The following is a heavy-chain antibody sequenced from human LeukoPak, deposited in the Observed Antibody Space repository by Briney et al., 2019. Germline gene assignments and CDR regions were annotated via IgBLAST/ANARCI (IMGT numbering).Heavy chain of an antibody. CDR2: INTNTGNP. V-gene: IGHV7-4-1*02. J-gene: IGHJ4*02. Sequence: ASVKVSCKASGYTFTSYAMNWVGQAPGQGLEWMGWINTNTGNPTYAQGFTGRFVFSLDTSVSTAYLQISSLKAEDTAVYYCARAFNVLRYFDWLKSGAFDYWGQGTLVTVSS. CDR3: ARAFNVLRYFDWLKSGAFDY. CDR1: GYTFTSYA. D-gene: IGHD3-9*01.